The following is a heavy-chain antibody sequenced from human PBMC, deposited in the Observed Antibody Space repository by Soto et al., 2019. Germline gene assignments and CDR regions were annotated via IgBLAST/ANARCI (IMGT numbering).Heavy chain of an antibody. Sequence: PSETLSLTCSVSGGSIRSSSYFWGWIRQAPGKGLEWIAIIHDSGKTLYNPSLKSRVTISVDTFKDQFSLKLNSVTAADTAVYYCARHASYGDWLDPWGQGTLVTVSS. V-gene: IGHV4-39*01. J-gene: IGHJ5*02. D-gene: IGHD3-10*01. CDR2: IHDSGKT. CDR3: ARHASYGDWLDP. CDR1: GGSIRSSSYF.